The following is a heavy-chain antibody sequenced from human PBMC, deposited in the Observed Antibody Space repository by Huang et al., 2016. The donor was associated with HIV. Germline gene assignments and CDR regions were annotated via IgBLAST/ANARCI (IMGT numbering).Heavy chain of an antibody. CDR2: MYYAGTT. Sequence: QVQLQESGPGPVKPSQTLSLTCTVSGDSISRGGYLWSWLRQSPGKGLEWIGAMYYAGTTPSNRSLRSRVTMSVDTSKNQFSLRLTSGTAEDTAVYYCARDRITQCNGGRCYSDWSDPWGQGTLVIVSS. V-gene: IGHV4-30-4*08. D-gene: IGHD2-15*01. J-gene: IGHJ5*02. CDR3: ARDRITQCNGGRCYSDWSDP. CDR1: GDSISRGGYL.